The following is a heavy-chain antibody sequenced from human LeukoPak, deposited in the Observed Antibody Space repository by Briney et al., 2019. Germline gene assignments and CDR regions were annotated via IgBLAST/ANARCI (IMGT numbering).Heavy chain of an antibody. CDR2: ISSSSSYI. Sequence: GGSLRLSCAASGFTFSSYSMNWVRQAPGKGLEWVSSISSSSSYIYYADSVKGRFTISRDNAKNSLYLQMNSLRAKDTAVYYCARESIAAAGLLDYWGQGTLVSVSS. J-gene: IGHJ4*02. V-gene: IGHV3-21*01. D-gene: IGHD6-13*01. CDR1: GFTFSSYS. CDR3: ARESIAAAGLLDY.